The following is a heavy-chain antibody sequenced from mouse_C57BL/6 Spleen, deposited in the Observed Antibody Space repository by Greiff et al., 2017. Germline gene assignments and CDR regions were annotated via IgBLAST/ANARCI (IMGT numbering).Heavy chain of an antibody. CDR2: IDPSDSYT. Sequence: VQLQQPGAELVMPGASVKLSCKASGYTFTSYWMHWVKQRPGQGLEWIGEIDPSDSYTNYSQKFKGKSTLTVDKSSSTAYMQLSSLTSEDSAVYYCARRGGSLYYYARDYWGQGTSVTVSS. CDR3: ARRGGSLYYYARDY. V-gene: IGHV1-69*01. J-gene: IGHJ4*01. CDR1: GYTFTSYW. D-gene: IGHD1-1*02.